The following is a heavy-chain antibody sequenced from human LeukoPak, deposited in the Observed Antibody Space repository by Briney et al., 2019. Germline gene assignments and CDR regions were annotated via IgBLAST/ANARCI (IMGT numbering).Heavy chain of an antibody. CDR2: IRSKANSYAT. CDR1: GFTFSGSA. V-gene: IGHV3-73*01. D-gene: IGHD2-15*01. J-gene: IGHJ2*01. CDR3: ARDQEGRSCSGGTCYLGWSFDL. Sequence: PGGSLRLSCAASGFTFSGSATHWVRQASGKGLEWVGRIRSKANSYATAYAASVKGRFTISRDDSKNTAYLQMNSLKTEDTAVYYCARDQEGRSCSGGTCYLGWSFDLWGRGTLVTVSS.